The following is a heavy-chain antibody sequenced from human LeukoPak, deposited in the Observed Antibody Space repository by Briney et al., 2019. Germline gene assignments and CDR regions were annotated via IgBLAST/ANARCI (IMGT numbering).Heavy chain of an antibody. CDR3: AREYQLPLYYFDY. Sequence: ASVKVSCKASGYTFTGYYMHWVRQAPGQGLEWMGWINPNSGGTNYAQKFQGRVTMTRDTSISTAYMELSRLRSDDAAVYYCAREYQLPLYYFDYWGQGTLVTVSS. CDR1: GYTFTGYY. D-gene: IGHD2-2*01. J-gene: IGHJ4*02. V-gene: IGHV1-2*02. CDR2: INPNSGGT.